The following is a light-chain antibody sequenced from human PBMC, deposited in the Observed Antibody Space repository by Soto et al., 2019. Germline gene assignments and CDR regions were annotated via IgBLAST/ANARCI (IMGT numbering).Light chain of an antibody. CDR1: QTISSW. J-gene: IGKJ1*01. CDR2: KAS. CDR3: QHYNSYSEA. Sequence: DIHMTQSPSTLSVSVIDIVTVTFLASQTISSWLAWYQQKPGKAPKLLIYKASTLKSGVPSRFSGSGSGTEFTLTISSLQPDDFATYYCQHYNSYSEAFGQGTKVDI. V-gene: IGKV1-5*03.